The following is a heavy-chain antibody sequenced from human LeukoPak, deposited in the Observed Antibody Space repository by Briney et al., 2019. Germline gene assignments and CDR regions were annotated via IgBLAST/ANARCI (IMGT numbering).Heavy chain of an antibody. D-gene: IGHD2-15*01. CDR1: GYTFTSYA. J-gene: IGHJ3*02. CDR3: ARDCSGGSCPDPPGDAFDI. V-gene: IGHV7-4-1*02. Sequence: GASVKVSCKASGYTFTSYAMNWVRQAPGQGLEWMGWINTNTGNPTYAQGFTGRFVFSLDTSVSTAYLQISSLKAEDTAVYYCARDCSGGSCPDPPGDAFDIWGQGTMVTVSS. CDR2: INTNTGNP.